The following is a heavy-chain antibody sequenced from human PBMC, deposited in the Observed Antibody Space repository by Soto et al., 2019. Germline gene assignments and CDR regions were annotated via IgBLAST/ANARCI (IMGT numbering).Heavy chain of an antibody. Sequence: ASVKVSCKASGYTFTSYDINWVRQATGQGLEWMGWMNPNSGNTGYAQKFQGRVTMTRNTSISTAYMELSSLRSEDTAVYYCARGVAIQYYYQYYMDVWGKGTTVTVSS. CDR3: ARGVAIQYYYQYYMDV. J-gene: IGHJ6*03. D-gene: IGHD2-2*02. CDR1: GYTFTSYD. V-gene: IGHV1-8*01. CDR2: MNPNSGNT.